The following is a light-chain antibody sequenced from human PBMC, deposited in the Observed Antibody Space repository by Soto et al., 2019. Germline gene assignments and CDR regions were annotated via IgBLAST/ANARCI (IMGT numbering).Light chain of an antibody. CDR3: SSYTSSSTYV. Sequence: QSVLTQPASVSGSPGQSIAISCTGTSRDVGGYEYVSWYQQHPDKAPKIMIYDVSNRPSGVSNRFSGSKSGNTASLTISGLQAEDEADYYCSSYTSSSTYVFGTGTKVTVL. V-gene: IGLV2-14*01. CDR1: SRDVGGYEY. CDR2: DVS. J-gene: IGLJ1*01.